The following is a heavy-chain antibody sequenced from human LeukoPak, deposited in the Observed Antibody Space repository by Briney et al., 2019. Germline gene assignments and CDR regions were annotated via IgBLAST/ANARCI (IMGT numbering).Heavy chain of an antibody. CDR1: GGSFSGYY. J-gene: IGHJ4*02. D-gene: IGHD2-15*01. CDR2: INHSGST. V-gene: IGHV4-34*01. Sequence: SETLSLTCAVYGGSFSGYYWSWIRQPPGKGLEWIGEINHSGSTNYNPSLKSRVTISVDTSKNQFSLKLSSVTAADTAVYYCARGPLWLLLAGPFDYWGQGTLVTVSS. CDR3: ARGPLWLLLAGPFDY.